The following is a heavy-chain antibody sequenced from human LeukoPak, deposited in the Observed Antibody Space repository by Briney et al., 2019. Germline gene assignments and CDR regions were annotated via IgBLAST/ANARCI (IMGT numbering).Heavy chain of an antibody. CDR2: ISGSGGST. Sequence: GGFLRLSCAASGFTFSSYAMSWVRQAPGKGLEWVSAISGSGGSTYYADSVKGRFTISRDNSKNTLYLQMNSLRAEDTAVYYCAKGREGSWCAFDYWGQGTLVTVSS. J-gene: IGHJ4*02. CDR1: GFTFSSYA. D-gene: IGHD6-13*01. CDR3: AKGREGSWCAFDY. V-gene: IGHV3-23*01.